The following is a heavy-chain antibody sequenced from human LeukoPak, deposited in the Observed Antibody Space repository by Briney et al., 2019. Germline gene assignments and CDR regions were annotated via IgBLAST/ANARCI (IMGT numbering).Heavy chain of an antibody. Sequence: SGGSLRLSCAASGFTVSSNYMSWVRQAPGKGLEWVSVIYSGGSTYYADSVKGRFTISRDNSKNTLYLQMNSLRAEDTAVYYCATSSYGGYYYYGMDVWGQGTTVTVSS. CDR2: IYSGGST. CDR3: ATSSYGGYYYYGMDV. V-gene: IGHV3-66*01. CDR1: GFTVSSNY. D-gene: IGHD3-10*01. J-gene: IGHJ6*02.